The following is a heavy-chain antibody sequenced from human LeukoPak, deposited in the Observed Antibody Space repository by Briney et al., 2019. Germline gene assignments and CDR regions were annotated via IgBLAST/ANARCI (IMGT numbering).Heavy chain of an antibody. CDR2: IDHSGIT. CDR3: ASISIIHPLGGYYYMDV. CDR1: GGSFNDYY. Sequence: SETLSLTCAVYGGSFNDYYWSWIRQPPGKGLEWIGDIDHSGITNYNPSLKSRVTISLDTSKNQIPLRLSSVTAADTAMYYCASISIIHPLGGYYYMDVWGKGTTVTISS. J-gene: IGHJ6*03. D-gene: IGHD2/OR15-2a*01. V-gene: IGHV4-34*01.